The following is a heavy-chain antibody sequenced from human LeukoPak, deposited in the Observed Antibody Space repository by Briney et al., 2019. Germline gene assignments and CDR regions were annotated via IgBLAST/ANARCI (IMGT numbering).Heavy chain of an antibody. J-gene: IGHJ5*02. CDR2: IYYSGST. Sequence: SETLSLTCTVSGGSISSSSYYWGWIRQPPGKGLEWIGGIYYSGSTYYNPSLKSRVTISVDTSKNQFSLKLSSVTAADTAVYYCASVYDDYYGSGSYYREPLFDPWGQGTLVTVSS. D-gene: IGHD3-10*01. CDR3: ASVYDDYYGSGSYYREPLFDP. CDR1: GGSISSSSYY. V-gene: IGHV4-39*01.